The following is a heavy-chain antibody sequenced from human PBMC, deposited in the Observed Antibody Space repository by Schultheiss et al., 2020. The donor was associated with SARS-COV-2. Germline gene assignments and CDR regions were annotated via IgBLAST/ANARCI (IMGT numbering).Heavy chain of an antibody. Sequence: ASVKVSCKASGYTFTGYYMHWVRQAPGQGLEWMGWINPNSGGTNYPQKFQGRVTMTRDTSISTVYMELSSLRSEDTAVYYCARSFLIAAQFDYWGQGTLVTVSS. CDR2: INPNSGGT. CDR3: ARSFLIAAQFDY. D-gene: IGHD6-13*01. V-gene: IGHV1-2*02. J-gene: IGHJ4*02. CDR1: GYTFTGYY.